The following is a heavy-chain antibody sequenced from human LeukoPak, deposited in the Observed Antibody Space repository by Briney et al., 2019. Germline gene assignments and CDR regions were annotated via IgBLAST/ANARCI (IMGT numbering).Heavy chain of an antibody. D-gene: IGHD1-26*01. CDR3: TRDPILGAPDYFDY. CDR1: GFTFSSYV. J-gene: IGHJ4*02. V-gene: IGHV3-30*03. Sequence: GGSLRLSCAASGFTFSSYVMHWVRQAPGPGLEWVGVISYDGSNKYYADSVKGRFTISRDNSKNTLYLQMNSLRAEDTAVYYCTRDPILGAPDYFDYWGQGTLVTVSS. CDR2: ISYDGSNK.